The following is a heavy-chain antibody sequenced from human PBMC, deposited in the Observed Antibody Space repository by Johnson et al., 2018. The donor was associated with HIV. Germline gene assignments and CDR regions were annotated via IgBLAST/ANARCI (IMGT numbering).Heavy chain of an antibody. CDR1: GFTFSTYW. CDR3: ARGRGYIAPKLSGGAAFDI. J-gene: IGHJ3*02. V-gene: IGHV3-7*04. CDR2: IKQDGSEK. D-gene: IGHD5-18*01. Sequence: VQLVESGGGLVQPGGSLRLSCAVSGFTFSTYWMTWVRQAPGKGLECVANIKQDGSEKYYVDSVKGRFTVSRDNAKNSLYLQMNSLRAEDTAVYYCARGRGYIAPKLSGGAAFDIWGQGTMVTVSS.